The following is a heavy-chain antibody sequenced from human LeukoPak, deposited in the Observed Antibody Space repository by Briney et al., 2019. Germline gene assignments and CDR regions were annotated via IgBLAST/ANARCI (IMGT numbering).Heavy chain of an antibody. CDR2: INHSGST. Sequence: PSETLSLTCAVYGGSFSGYYWSWIRQPPGKGLEWIGEINHSGSTNYNPSLKSRVTISVDTSKNQFPLKLSSVTAADTAVYYCARGWYSSGWYAVHQSGYWFDPWGQGTLVTVSS. CDR1: GGSFSGYY. J-gene: IGHJ5*02. CDR3: ARGWYSSGWYAVHQSGYWFDP. D-gene: IGHD6-19*01. V-gene: IGHV4-34*01.